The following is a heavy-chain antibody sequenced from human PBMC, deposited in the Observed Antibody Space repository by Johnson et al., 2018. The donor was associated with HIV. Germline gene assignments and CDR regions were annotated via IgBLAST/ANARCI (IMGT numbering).Heavy chain of an antibody. CDR3: AKGIGSGSYDAFDI. CDR2: IRYDGSNK. D-gene: IGHD1-26*01. V-gene: IGHV3-30*02. Sequence: QVQLVESGGGVVQPGGSLRLSCAASGFTFSSYGMHWVRQAPGKGLEWVAFIRYDGSNKYYADSVKGRFTISRDNSKNTLYLQMNSLSAEDTAVYYCAKGIGSGSYDAFDIWGQGTMVTVSS. J-gene: IGHJ3*02. CDR1: GFTFSSYG.